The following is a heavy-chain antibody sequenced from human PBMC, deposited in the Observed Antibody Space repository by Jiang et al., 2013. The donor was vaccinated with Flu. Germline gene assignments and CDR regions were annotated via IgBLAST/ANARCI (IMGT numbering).Heavy chain of an antibody. CDR2: IYYSGST. D-gene: IGHD6-19*01. V-gene: IGHV4-59*08. CDR3: ARQTLPGSAVAGGAFDY. J-gene: IGHJ4*02. Sequence: EWIGYIYYSGSTNLQPLPSKSRVTISVDRSKNQFSLKLGSVTAADTAVYYCARQTLPGSAVAGGAFDYWGQGTLVTVSS.